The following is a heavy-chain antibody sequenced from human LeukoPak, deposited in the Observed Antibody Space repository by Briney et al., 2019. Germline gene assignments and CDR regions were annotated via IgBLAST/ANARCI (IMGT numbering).Heavy chain of an antibody. CDR2: IRYDGSNK. V-gene: IGHV3-30*02. CDR1: GFTFSNCG. J-gene: IGHJ4*02. D-gene: IGHD1-26*01. CDR3: ANKLRSGSYLSY. Sequence: GGSLRLSCAASGFTFSNCGMHWVRQAPGKGLECVAFIRYDGSNKHYADSVKGRFTISRDNSKNTLYLEMRSLRAEDTAVYHCANKLRSGSYLSYWGQGTLVTVSS.